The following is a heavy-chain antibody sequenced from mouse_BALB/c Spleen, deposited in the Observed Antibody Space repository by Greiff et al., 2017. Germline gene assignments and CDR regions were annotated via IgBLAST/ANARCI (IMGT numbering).Heavy chain of an antibody. J-gene: IGHJ4*01. CDR1: GYNFTSYW. V-gene: IGHV1-55*01. CDR3: AMTGIAMDY. Sequence: QVQLQQPGAELVKPGTSVKLSCKASGYNFTSYWINWVKLRPGQGLEWIGDIYPGSGSTNYNEKFKSKATLTVDTSSSTAYMQLSSLASEDSALYYCAMTGIAMDYWGQGTSVTVSS. CDR2: IYPGSGST. D-gene: IGHD4-1*01.